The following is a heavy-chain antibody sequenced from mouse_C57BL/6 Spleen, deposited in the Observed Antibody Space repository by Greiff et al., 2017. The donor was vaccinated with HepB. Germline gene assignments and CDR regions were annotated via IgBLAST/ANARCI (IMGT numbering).Heavy chain of an antibody. J-gene: IGHJ4*01. D-gene: IGHD2-3*01. CDR3: ARYETYDGYYDYAMDY. Sequence: EVQLKESGGGLVQPGGSLSLSCAASGFTFTDYYMSWVRQPPGKALEWLGFIRNKANGYTTEYSASVKGRFTISRDNSQSILYLQMNALRAEDSATYYCARYETYDGYYDYAMDYWGQGTSVTVSS. CDR2: IRNKANGYTT. V-gene: IGHV7-3*01. CDR1: GFTFTDYY.